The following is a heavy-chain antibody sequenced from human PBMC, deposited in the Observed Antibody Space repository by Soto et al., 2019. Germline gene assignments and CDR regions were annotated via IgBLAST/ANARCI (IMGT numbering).Heavy chain of an antibody. Sequence: PGGSLRLSCAASGFTFSSYGMHWVRQAPGKGLEWVAVISYDGSNKYYADSVKGRFTISRDNSKNTLYLQMNSLRAEDSAVYYCAKDECSGGSCHLIFDYWGQGTLVTVSS. CDR3: AKDECSGGSCHLIFDY. D-gene: IGHD2-15*01. CDR2: ISYDGSNK. CDR1: GFTFSSYG. J-gene: IGHJ4*02. V-gene: IGHV3-30*18.